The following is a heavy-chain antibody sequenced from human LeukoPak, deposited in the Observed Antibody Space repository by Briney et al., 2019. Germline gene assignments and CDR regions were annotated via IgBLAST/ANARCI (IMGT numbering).Heavy chain of an antibody. J-gene: IGHJ4*02. CDR1: GYTFTGYY. V-gene: IGHV1-2*02. D-gene: IGHD3-22*01. Sequence: ASVKVSCKASGYTFTGYYMHWVRQAPGQGLEWMGWINPNSGGTNYAQKFQGRVTMTRDTSISTAYMELSRLRSDDTAVYYCARSAEDYYDSSGYPDCWGQGTLVTVSS. CDR2: INPNSGGT. CDR3: ARSAEDYYDSSGYPDC.